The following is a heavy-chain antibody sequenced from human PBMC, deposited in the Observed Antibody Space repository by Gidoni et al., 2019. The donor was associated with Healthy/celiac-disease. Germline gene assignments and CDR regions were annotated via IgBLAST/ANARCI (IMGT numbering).Heavy chain of an antibody. CDR3: AKDTGCSGGSCYSYYYYGMDV. J-gene: IGHJ6*02. CDR2: ISWNSGSI. CDR1: GFTFDDCA. Sequence: EVQLVASGGGLVQPGRSLRLSFAASGFTFDDCAMHWVRKAAGKGLEWVAGISWNSGSIGYADAVKGRFTISRDNAKNSLYLQMNSLRAEDTALYYCAKDTGCSGGSCYSYYYYGMDVWGQGTTVTVSS. D-gene: IGHD2-15*01. V-gene: IGHV3-9*01.